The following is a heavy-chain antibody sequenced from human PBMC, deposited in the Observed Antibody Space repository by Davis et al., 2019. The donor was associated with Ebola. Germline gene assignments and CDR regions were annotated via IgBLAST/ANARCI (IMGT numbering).Heavy chain of an antibody. CDR2: IKEDGSEK. Sequence: GGSLRPSCAASGITFSRNWMSWVRQAPGKGLEWVATIKEDGSEKYYVDSVKGRFTISRDNAKNSLYLQMNSLRVEDTAVYYCARDDYDFWGGYSPVYYYGMDVWGKGTTVTVSS. CDR1: GITFSRNW. V-gene: IGHV3-7*01. CDR3: ARDDYDFWGGYSPVYYYGMDV. J-gene: IGHJ6*04. D-gene: IGHD3-3*01.